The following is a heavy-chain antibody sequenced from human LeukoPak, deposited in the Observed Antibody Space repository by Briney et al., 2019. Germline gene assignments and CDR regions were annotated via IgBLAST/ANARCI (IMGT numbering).Heavy chain of an antibody. CDR1: GGSISSYY. CDR3: ARHTVGPTGGFDY. V-gene: IGHV4-59*08. Sequence: SETLSLTCTVSGGSISSYYWSWIRQPPGKGLEWIGYIYYSGSTNYNPSLKSRVTISVDTSKNQFSLKLSSVSAAETAVYYCARHTVGPTGGFDYWGQGTLVTVSS. D-gene: IGHD1-26*01. CDR2: IYYSGST. J-gene: IGHJ4*02.